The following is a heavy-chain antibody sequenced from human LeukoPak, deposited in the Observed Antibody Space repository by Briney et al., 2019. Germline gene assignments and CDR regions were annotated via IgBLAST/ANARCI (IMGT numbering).Heavy chain of an antibody. Sequence: SETLSLTCAVYGGSFTDYYWSWIRQPPGKGLEWIGEINHSGSTNYNPSLKSRVTISVDTSKNQFSLKLSSVTAADTAVYYCARGRDYSNDVPSYYYMDVWGKGTTVSVSS. V-gene: IGHV4-34*01. D-gene: IGHD4-11*01. CDR1: GGSFTDYY. J-gene: IGHJ6*03. CDR3: ARGRDYSNDVPSYYYMDV. CDR2: INHSGST.